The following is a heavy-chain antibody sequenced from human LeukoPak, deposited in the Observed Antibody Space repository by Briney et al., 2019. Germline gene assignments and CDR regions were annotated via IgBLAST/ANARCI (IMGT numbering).Heavy chain of an antibody. CDR2: INPNSGGT. CDR1: GYTFTGYY. Sequence: GASVKVSCKASGYTFTGYYMHWVRQAPGQGLEWMGWINPNSGGTNYAQKFQGRVTMTTDTSTSTAYMELRSLRSDDTAVYYCARDRRYYYDSSGYYRFDYWGQGTLVTVSS. CDR3: ARDRRYYYDSSGYYRFDY. V-gene: IGHV1-2*02. D-gene: IGHD3-22*01. J-gene: IGHJ4*02.